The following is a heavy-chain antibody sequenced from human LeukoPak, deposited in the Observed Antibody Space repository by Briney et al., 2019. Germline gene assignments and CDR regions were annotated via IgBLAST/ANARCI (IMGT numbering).Heavy chain of an antibody. V-gene: IGHV3-23*01. CDR1: GFTFNNYA. D-gene: IGHD1-14*01. CDR2: ISGSGGST. J-gene: IGHJ4*02. CDR3: ARDRGNYFDY. Sequence: SGGSLRLSCAASGFTFNNYAMSWVRQAPGKGLEWVSTISGSGGSTYYADSVKGRFTISRDNSKNTLYLQMNSLRADDTAVYYCARDRGNYFDYWGQGTLVTVSS.